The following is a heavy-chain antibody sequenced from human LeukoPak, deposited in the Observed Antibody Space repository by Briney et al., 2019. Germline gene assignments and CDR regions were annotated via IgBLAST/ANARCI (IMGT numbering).Heavy chain of an antibody. CDR3: ARAQGENLITMIVPSAFDI. J-gene: IGHJ3*02. CDR1: GFTFSDYY. V-gene: IGHV3-11*05. Sequence: GGSLRLSCAASGFTFSDYYMSWIRQAPGKGLEWVSYISSSSSYTNYADSVKGRFAISRDNAKNSLYLQMNSLRSEDTAVYYCARAQGENLITMIVPSAFDIWGQGTMVTVSS. D-gene: IGHD3-22*01. CDR2: ISSSSSYT.